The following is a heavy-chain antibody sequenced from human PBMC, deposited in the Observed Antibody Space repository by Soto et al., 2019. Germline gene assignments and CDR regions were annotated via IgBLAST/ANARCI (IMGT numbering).Heavy chain of an antibody. CDR2: IYYSGST. Sequence: PSETLSLTCTVSGGSISSYYWSWIRQPPGKGLEWIGYIYYSGSTNYNPSLKSRVTISVDTSKNQFSLKLSSVTAAGTAVYYCARHGSYYGSGSYYNGYYYYYYMDVWGKGTTVTVSS. CDR1: GGSISSYY. D-gene: IGHD3-10*01. V-gene: IGHV4-59*08. CDR3: ARHGSYYGSGSYYNGYYYYYYMDV. J-gene: IGHJ6*03.